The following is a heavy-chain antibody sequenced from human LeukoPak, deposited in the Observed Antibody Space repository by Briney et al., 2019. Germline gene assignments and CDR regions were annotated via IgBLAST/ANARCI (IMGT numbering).Heavy chain of an antibody. Sequence: SETLSLTCTVSGSSISSSSYYWGWIRQPPGKGLEWIGSIYYSGSTHYNPSLKSRVTISVDTSKNQFSLKLSSVTAADTAVYYCARQYSIAAAGPTHHNWFDPWGQGTLVTVSS. CDR1: GSSISSSSYY. D-gene: IGHD6-13*01. J-gene: IGHJ5*02. CDR2: IYYSGST. V-gene: IGHV4-39*01. CDR3: ARQYSIAAAGPTHHNWFDP.